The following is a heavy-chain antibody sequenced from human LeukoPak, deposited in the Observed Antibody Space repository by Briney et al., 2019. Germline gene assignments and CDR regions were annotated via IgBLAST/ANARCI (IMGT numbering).Heavy chain of an antibody. Sequence: SQTLSLTCAISGDSVSSNSAAWNWIRQSPSRGLEWLGRTYYRSKWYNDYAVSVKSRITINPDTSKNQFSLQLNSVTPEDTAVYYCAREVVLVLDKCHYYYMDVWGKGTTVTVSS. J-gene: IGHJ6*03. CDR1: GDSVSSNSAA. CDR3: AREVVLVLDKCHYYYMDV. D-gene: IGHD2-8*02. CDR2: TYYRSKWYN. V-gene: IGHV6-1*01.